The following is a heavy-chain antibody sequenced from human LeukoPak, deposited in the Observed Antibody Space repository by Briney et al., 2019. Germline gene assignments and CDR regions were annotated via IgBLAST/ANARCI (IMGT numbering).Heavy chain of an antibody. J-gene: IGHJ4*02. CDR1: GGSISSGGYS. CDR2: IYHSGST. CDR3: ARVVPAATFDY. Sequence: PSETLSLTCAVSGGSISSGGYSWSWIRQPPGKGLEWIGYIYHSGSTYYNPSLKSRVTISVDRSENQFSLKLSSVTAADTAVYYCARVVPAATFDYWGQGTLVTVSS. V-gene: IGHV4-30-2*01. D-gene: IGHD2-2*01.